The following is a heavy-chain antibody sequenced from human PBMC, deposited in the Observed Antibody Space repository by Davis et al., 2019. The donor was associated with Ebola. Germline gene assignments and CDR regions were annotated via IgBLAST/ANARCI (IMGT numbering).Heavy chain of an antibody. J-gene: IGHJ3*02. CDR3: TTKTAVTDVHSFNI. CDR2: IKSRTDGRTT. D-gene: IGHD6-19*01. V-gene: IGHV3-15*01. CDR1: GFNLSNAW. Sequence: GESLKISCADFGFNLSNAWMSWVHQAPGKGLEWVGRIKSRTDGRTTDYAAPAKGRFTISRDDSKNTVYLQMNSLKIEDTAVYYCTTKTAVTDVHSFNIWGQGTMVTVSS.